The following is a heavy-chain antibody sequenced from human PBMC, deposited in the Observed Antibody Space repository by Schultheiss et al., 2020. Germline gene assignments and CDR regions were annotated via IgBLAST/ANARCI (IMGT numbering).Heavy chain of an antibody. V-gene: IGHV2-5*02. Sequence: SGPTLVKPTQTLTLTCTFSGFSLSTSGLGVGWIRQPPGKALEWLALISWDGDKRYSPSLKSRLTITTDTSKNQVVLTMTNMDPVDTATYYCARSREVLSFDYWGHVALVTVSS. CDR2: ISWDGDK. J-gene: IGHJ4*03. CDR1: GFSLSTSGLG. D-gene: IGHD2/OR15-2a*01. CDR3: ARSREVLSFDY.